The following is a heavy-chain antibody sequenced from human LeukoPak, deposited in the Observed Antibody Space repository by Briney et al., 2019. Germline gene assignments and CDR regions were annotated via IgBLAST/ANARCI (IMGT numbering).Heavy chain of an antibody. CDR3: AKEPVGSGSSYWFDP. CDR2: ISVSGGRT. J-gene: IGHJ5*02. Sequence: PGGSLRLSCAASGITFSSFAMSWVRKAPGKGLVRVSGISVSGGRTFYADSVKGRFSISRDNSKNTLYLQMSRLRAEDTAVYYCAKEPVGSGSSYWFDPWGQGTLVTVSS. D-gene: IGHD3-10*01. CDR1: GITFSSFA. V-gene: IGHV3-23*01.